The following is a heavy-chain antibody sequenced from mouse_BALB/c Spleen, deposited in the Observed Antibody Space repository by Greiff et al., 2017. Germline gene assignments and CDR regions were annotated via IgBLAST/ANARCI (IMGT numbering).Heavy chain of an antibody. Sequence: QVQLKQSGPELVKPGASVKISCKASGYAFSSSWMNWVKQRPGQGLEWIGRIYPGDGDTNYNGKFKGKATLTADKSSSTAYMQLSSLTSVDSAVYFCARGAGTGFAYWGQGTLVTVSA. CDR2: IYPGDGDT. D-gene: IGHD4-1*01. V-gene: IGHV1-82*01. J-gene: IGHJ3*01. CDR1: GYAFSSSW. CDR3: ARGAGTGFAY.